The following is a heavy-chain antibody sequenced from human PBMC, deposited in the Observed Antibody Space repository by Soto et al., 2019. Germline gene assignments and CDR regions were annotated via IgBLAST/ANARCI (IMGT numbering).Heavy chain of an antibody. V-gene: IGHV3-7*03. CDR3: MTTTRDRPFDY. J-gene: IGHJ4*02. D-gene: IGHD1-1*01. CDR2: IRQDGSEK. CDR1: GFSFSSYW. Sequence: EVQLVESGGDLVQPGGSLRLSCEASGFSFSSYWMTWVRQAPGKRLEYVAIIRQDGSEKKDVDSVMGRFTISRDNAKTSSYLQMNRLRDEDMAVYYCMTTTRDRPFDYWGQGTLVTVAS.